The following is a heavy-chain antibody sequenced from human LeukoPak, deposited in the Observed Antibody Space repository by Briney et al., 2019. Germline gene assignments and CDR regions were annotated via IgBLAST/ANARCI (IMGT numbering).Heavy chain of an antibody. Sequence: GGSLRLSCAASGFTFSSYSMNWVRQAPGKGLEWVSSISSSSSYIYYADSVKGRFTISRDNAKNSLYLQMNSLRAEDTAVYYCAASGGYLAAREKLNWFDPWGQGTLVTVSS. D-gene: IGHD6-6*01. CDR3: AASGGYLAAREKLNWFDP. CDR2: ISSSSSYI. CDR1: GFTFSSYS. J-gene: IGHJ5*02. V-gene: IGHV3-21*01.